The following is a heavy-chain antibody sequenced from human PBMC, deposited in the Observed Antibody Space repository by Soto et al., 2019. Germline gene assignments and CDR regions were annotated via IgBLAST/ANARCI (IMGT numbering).Heavy chain of an antibody. CDR1: GGTFSSYA. CDR2: IIPIFGTA. V-gene: IGHV1-69*13. Sequence: SVTVSCQASGGTFSSYAISWVRQAPGQGLEWMGGIIPIFGTANYAQKFQGRVTITADESTSTAYMELSSLRSEDTAVYYCAREGFYGSGSYSDYWGQGTLVTVSS. D-gene: IGHD3-10*01. CDR3: AREGFYGSGSYSDY. J-gene: IGHJ4*02.